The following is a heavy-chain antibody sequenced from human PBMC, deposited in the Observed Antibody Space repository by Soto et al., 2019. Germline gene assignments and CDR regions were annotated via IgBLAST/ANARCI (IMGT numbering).Heavy chain of an antibody. CDR2: INPNSGGT. CDR3: ARDYAFGVHYYGMDV. D-gene: IGHD3-16*01. V-gene: IGHV1-2*04. J-gene: IGHJ6*02. CDR1: GYTFTGYY. Sequence: ASVKVSCKASGYTFTGYYMHWVRQAPGQGLEWMGWINPNSGGTNYAQKFQGWVTMTRDTSISTAYMELSRLRSDDTAVYYCARDYAFGVHYYGMDVWGQGTTVTVSS.